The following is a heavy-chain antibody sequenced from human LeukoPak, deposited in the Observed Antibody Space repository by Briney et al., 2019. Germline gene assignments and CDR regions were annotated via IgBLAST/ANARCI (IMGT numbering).Heavy chain of an antibody. V-gene: IGHV3-23*01. CDR2: ISGSGGST. CDR3: AKARSSPHTAFDY. D-gene: IGHD4-17*01. CDR1: GFTFSSYA. J-gene: IGHJ4*02. Sequence: PGGSLRPSCAASGFTFSSYAMSWVRQAPGKGLEWVSAISGSGGSTYYADSVKGRFTISRDNSKNTLYLQMNSLRAEDTAVYYCAKARSSPHTAFDYWGQGTLVTVTS.